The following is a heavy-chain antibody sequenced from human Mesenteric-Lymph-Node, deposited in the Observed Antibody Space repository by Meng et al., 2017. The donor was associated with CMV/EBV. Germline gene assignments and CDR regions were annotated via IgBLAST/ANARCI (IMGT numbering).Heavy chain of an antibody. J-gene: IGHJ4*02. CDR2: ISAYNGNT. D-gene: IGHD3-16*01. V-gene: IGHV1-18*01. CDR3: ARERGMAEFGGDATSDY. CDR1: YTFNNYA. Sequence: YTFNNYAIHWVRQDPGQGLEWMGWISAYNGNTNYPEKFQGRVSLTTDTFTSTAYMELRSLRADDTAIYYCARERGMAEFGGDATSDYWGQGTLVTVSS.